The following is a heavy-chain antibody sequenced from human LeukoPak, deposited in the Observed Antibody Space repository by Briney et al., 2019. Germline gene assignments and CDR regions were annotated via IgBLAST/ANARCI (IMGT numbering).Heavy chain of an antibody. V-gene: IGHV3-7*01. CDR3: ARVTNRYSDY. CDR2: IKQDGSEK. CDR1: EFTFTKFW. J-gene: IGHJ4*02. D-gene: IGHD2-15*01. Sequence: GGSLRLSCAASEFTFTKFWMTWVRQAPGKGLEWVAHIKQDGSEKYYVGSVTGRFTISRDNANNSVYLQMNSLRVEDTAMYYCARVTNRYSDYWGQGSLVTVSS.